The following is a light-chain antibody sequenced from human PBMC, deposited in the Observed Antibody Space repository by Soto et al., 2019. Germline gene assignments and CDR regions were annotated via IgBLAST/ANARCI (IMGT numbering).Light chain of an antibody. Sequence: QSALTPPASVSGSPGQSITISCTGTNSDIGRYKFVSWFQQHPGNAPKLMIFEGTNRPSGVSNRFSGSKSVNTASLTISGLQAEDEAIYFCSSSTNTNTLVIFCGGTELTVL. J-gene: IGLJ2*01. V-gene: IGLV2-14*01. CDR2: EGT. CDR3: SSSTNTNTLVI. CDR1: NSDIGRYKF.